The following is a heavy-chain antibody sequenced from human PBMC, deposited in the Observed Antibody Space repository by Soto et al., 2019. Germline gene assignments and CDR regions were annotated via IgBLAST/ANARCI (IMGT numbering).Heavy chain of an antibody. J-gene: IGHJ4*02. Sequence: QVQLVQSGGGVVQRGGSLRLSCATSGFTFSNYGMHWVRLAPGKGLEWVAVTRHDGTNKYYADSVKGRCTISRDNSKNTVHLQMNSRRGEDTAVYYCARDLSGPLDYWGQGTLFAVSS. V-gene: IGHV3-33*01. CDR2: TRHDGTNK. CDR3: ARDLSGPLDY. CDR1: GFTFSNYG.